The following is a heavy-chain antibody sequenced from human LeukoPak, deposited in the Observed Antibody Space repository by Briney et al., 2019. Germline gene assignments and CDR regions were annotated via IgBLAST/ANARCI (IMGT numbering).Heavy chain of an antibody. V-gene: IGHV4-39*07. CDR1: GGSIISSSYY. CDR2: IYYSGST. D-gene: IGHD3-3*01. CDR3: ARDWRLKSPAGYWFDP. Sequence: PSETLSLTCTVSGGSIISSSYYWGWIRQPPGKGLEWIGSIYYSGSTYYNPSLKSRVIISVDTSKNQFSLKLSSVTAADTAVYYCARDWRLKSPAGYWFDPWGQGTLVTVSS. J-gene: IGHJ5*02.